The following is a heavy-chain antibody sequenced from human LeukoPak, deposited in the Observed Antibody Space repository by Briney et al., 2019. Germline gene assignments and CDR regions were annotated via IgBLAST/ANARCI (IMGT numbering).Heavy chain of an antibody. CDR1: GFTFSSYP. CDR2: ISSNGDST. D-gene: IGHD3-10*01. J-gene: IGHJ4*02. V-gene: IGHV3-64*01. CDR3: ARGQDPVFSYYDC. Sequence: GGSLRLSCAASGFTFSSYPMHWVRQAPGKGLEYVSGISSNGDSTYYASSVKGRFTISRDNSKNTLYLQMGSLRAEDMAVYYCARGQDPVFSYYDCWGQGALVTVSS.